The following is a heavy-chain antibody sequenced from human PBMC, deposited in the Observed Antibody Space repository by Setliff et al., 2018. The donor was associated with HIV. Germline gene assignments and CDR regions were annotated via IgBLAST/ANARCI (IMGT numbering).Heavy chain of an antibody. D-gene: IGHD6-25*01. CDR2: VKSMTEGGPT. V-gene: IGHV3-15*07. CDR3: VRDPVSGMFDY. CDR1: GLAYKNAW. J-gene: IGHJ4*01. Sequence: KPGGSLRLSCVVSGLAYKNAWMNWVRQAPGGGLEWVGRVKSMTEGGPTDYAAPVRGRFIISRDDSKSTVYLQMNTLKIEDTGLYYCVRDPVSGMFDYWGQGTLVTVSS.